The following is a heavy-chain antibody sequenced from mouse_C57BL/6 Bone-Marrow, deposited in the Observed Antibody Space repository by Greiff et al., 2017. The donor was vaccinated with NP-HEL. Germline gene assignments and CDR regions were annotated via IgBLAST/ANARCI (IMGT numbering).Heavy chain of an antibody. Sequence: QVQLKQPGAELVKPGASVKLSCKASGYTFTSYWMHWVKQRPGRGLEWIGRIDPNSGGTKYNEKFKSKATLTVDKPSSTAYMQLSSLTSEDSAVYYCARYSNYPFYAMDYWGQGTSVTVSS. J-gene: IGHJ4*01. CDR3: ARYSNYPFYAMDY. V-gene: IGHV1-72*01. CDR2: IDPNSGGT. CDR1: GYTFTSYW. D-gene: IGHD2-5*01.